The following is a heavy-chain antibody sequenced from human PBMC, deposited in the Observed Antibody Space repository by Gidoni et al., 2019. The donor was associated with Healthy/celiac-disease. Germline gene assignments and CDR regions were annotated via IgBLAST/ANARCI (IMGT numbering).Heavy chain of an antibody. Sequence: QVQLVQSGAEVKKPGASVKVSCKASGYTFTSYAMHWVRQAPGQRLEWMGWINAGNGNTKYSQKFQGRVTITRDTSASTAYMELSSLISEDTAVYYCARVPAGPRHWFDPWGQGTLVTVSS. CDR1: GYTFTSYA. V-gene: IGHV1-3*01. J-gene: IGHJ5*02. CDR3: ARVPAGPRHWFDP. D-gene: IGHD6-13*01. CDR2: INAGNGNT.